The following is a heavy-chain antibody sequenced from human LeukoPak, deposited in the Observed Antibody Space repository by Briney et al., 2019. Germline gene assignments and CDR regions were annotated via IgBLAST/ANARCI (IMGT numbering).Heavy chain of an antibody. V-gene: IGHV1-18*01. CDR3: VRQSYFDGRGDDAFDI. J-gene: IGHJ3*02. Sequence: ASVKVSCKASGYTFNNYGISWVRQVPGQGLEWMGWISPYNGNTKFAQKFQGRVTVTTETSTSTAYMELRSLRSDDTAVYYCVRQSYFDGRGDDAFDIWGQGTMVTVSS. CDR2: ISPYNGNT. CDR1: GYTFNNYG. D-gene: IGHD2-15*01.